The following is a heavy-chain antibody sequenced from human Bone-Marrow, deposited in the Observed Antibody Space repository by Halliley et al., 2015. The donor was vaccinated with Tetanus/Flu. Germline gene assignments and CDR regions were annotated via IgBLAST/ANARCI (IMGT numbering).Heavy chain of an antibody. CDR3: ASAPRLIFDRSGYYLRD. CDR1: GGSISSGGYY. Sequence: LRLSCTVSGGSISSGGYYWSRLRQHPGKGLEWIGHIYYSGSTDYNPSLNSRVFISGDTSKNQFSLRRSSVTAADTAIYYCASAPRLIFDRSGYYLRDWGQGALVTVSS. CDR2: IYYSGST. J-gene: IGHJ4*02. V-gene: IGHV4-31*02. D-gene: IGHD3-22*01.